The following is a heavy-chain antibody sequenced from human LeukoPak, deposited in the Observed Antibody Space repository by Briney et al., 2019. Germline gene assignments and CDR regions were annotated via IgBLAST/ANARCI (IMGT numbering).Heavy chain of an antibody. CDR3: AREGLSTLNWFDP. V-gene: IGHV3-21*01. J-gene: IGHJ5*02. CDR2: ISSSSSYI. D-gene: IGHD3-16*02. CDR1: GFTFSSYS. Sequence: PGGSLRLSCAAPGFTFSSYSMNWVRQAPGKGLEWVSSISSSSSYIYYADSVKGRFTTSRDNAKNSLYLQMNSLRAEDTAVYYCAREGLSTLNWFDPWGQGTLVTVSS.